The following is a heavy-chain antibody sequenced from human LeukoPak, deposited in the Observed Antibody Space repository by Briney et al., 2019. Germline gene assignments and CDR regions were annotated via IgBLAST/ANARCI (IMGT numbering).Heavy chain of an antibody. V-gene: IGHV1-3*01. Sequence: ASVKVSCKASGYTFTSYAMHWVRQAPGQRLEWMGWINAGNGNTKYSQKFQGRVSITRDTSASTAYMELSRLRSDDTAVYYCARDSQKWLRFGYYYYMDVWGKGTTVTVSS. J-gene: IGHJ6*03. CDR3: ARDSQKWLRFGYYYYMDV. CDR2: INAGNGNT. D-gene: IGHD5-12*01. CDR1: GYTFTSYA.